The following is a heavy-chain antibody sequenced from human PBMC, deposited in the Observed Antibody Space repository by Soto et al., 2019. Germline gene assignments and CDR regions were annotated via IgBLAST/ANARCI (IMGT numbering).Heavy chain of an antibody. CDR1: GGSISSGGYY. V-gene: IGHV4-31*01. Sequence: PSETLSLTCTVSGGSISSGGYYWSWIRQHPGKGLEWIGYIYYSGSTYYNPSLKSQVTISVDTSKNQFSLKLSSVTAADTAVYYFAREGNLGRWIQPLDSWGQGTLVTVSS. J-gene: IGHJ4*02. CDR3: AREGNLGRWIQPLDS. CDR2: IYYSGST. D-gene: IGHD2-2*03.